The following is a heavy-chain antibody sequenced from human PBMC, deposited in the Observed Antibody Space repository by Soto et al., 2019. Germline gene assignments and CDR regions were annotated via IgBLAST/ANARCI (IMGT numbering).Heavy chain of an antibody. CDR1: GFTFSSSA. CDR2: ISGSGGST. CDR3: AKVFDEYYYDSSGHFDY. J-gene: IGHJ4*02. D-gene: IGHD3-22*01. V-gene: IGHV3-23*01. Sequence: GGSLRLSCAASGFTFSSSAMSWVRQAPGRGLEWVSAISGSGGSTYYADSVKGRFTISRDNSKNTLYLQMNSLRAEDTAIYYCAKVFDEYYYDSSGHFDYWGQGTLVTVSS.